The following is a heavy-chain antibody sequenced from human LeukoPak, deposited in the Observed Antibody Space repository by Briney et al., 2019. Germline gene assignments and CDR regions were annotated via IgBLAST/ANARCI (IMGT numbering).Heavy chain of an antibody. CDR1: GFTFSSYG. V-gene: IGHV3-30*18. J-gene: IGHJ3*02. Sequence: GRSLRLSCAASGFTFSSYGMHWVRQAPGKGLEWVAVISYDGSNKYYADSVKGRFTIPRDNSKNTLYLQMNSLRAEDTAVYYCAKEIRGLTMVRGVDAFDIWGQGTMVTVSS. CDR3: AKEIRGLTMVRGVDAFDI. CDR2: ISYDGSNK. D-gene: IGHD3-10*01.